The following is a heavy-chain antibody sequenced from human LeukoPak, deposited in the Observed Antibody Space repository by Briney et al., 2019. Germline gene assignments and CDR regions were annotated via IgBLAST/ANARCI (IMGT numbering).Heavy chain of an antibody. CDR1: GGSFSGYY. V-gene: IGHV4-34*01. CDR3: ASGSVVLEN. CDR2: INHSGST. D-gene: IGHD2-15*01. J-gene: IGHJ3*01. Sequence: SETLSLTCAVYGGSFSGYYWSWIRQPPGKGLEWIGEINHSGSTNYNPSLKSRVTISVDTSKNQFSLKLSSVTAADTAVYYCASGSVVLENWGQGTMVTVSS.